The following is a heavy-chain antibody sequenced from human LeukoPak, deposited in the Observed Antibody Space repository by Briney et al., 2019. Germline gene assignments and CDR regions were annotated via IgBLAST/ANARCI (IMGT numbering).Heavy chain of an antibody. CDR2: ISYDGINK. CDR1: GFIFSSYD. J-gene: IGHJ4*02. Sequence: GRSLRLSCAASGFIFSSYDMHWVRQAPGKGLEWVAVISYDGINKYYADSVKGRFTISRDNSKNTLYLQMNSLRDEDTAVYYCAKDLAGYHLIAAVGTGLDYWGQGTLVTVSS. CDR3: AKDLAGYHLIAAVGTGLDY. D-gene: IGHD6-13*01. V-gene: IGHV3-30*18.